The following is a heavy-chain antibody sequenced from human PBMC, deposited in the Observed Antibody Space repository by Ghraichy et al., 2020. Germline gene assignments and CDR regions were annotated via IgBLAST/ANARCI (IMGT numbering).Heavy chain of an antibody. J-gene: IGHJ6*03. CDR3: ARMPGVTSDYYDSSGYYMDV. CDR2: IFSNVEK. V-gene: IGHV2-26*01. Sequence: SGPTLVKPTETLTLTCTVSGFSLSNARMGVSWIRQPPGKALEWLAHIFSNVEKSYSTSLKSRLTISKDTSKSQVVLTMTNMDPVDTATYYCARMPGVTSDYYDSSGYYMDVWGKGTTVTVSS. D-gene: IGHD3-22*01. CDR1: GFSLSNARMG.